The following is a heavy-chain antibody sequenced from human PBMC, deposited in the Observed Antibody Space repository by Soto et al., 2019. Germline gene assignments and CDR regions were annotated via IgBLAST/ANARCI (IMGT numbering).Heavy chain of an antibody. CDR2: INPNSGST. D-gene: IGHD5-18*01. J-gene: IGHJ4*02. V-gene: IGHV1-2*02. CDR3: AFGYSYGYLLY. CDR1: GYTFTSYG. Sequence: ASVKVSCKASGYTFTSYGISWVRQAPGQGLEWMGWINPNSGSTNYAQKFQGRVTMTTDTSISTAYMELSRLRSDDTAVYYCAFGYSYGYLLYWGQGTLVTVSS.